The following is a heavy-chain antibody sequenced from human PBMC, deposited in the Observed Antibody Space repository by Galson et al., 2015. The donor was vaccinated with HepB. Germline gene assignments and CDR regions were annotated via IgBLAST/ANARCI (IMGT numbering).Heavy chain of an antibody. J-gene: IGHJ3*01. CDR2: IYPGDSNT. Sequence: QSGAEVKKPGESLKISCKGSGYFFTNHWIGWVRQMPGKGLEWMGIIYPGDSNTIYSPSFQGQVTISADKSISTAYLQWSSLKASDTAMYYCAPRDYDVWRDVLLGTAFDLWGQATKGTGS. CDR3: APRDYDVWRDVLLGTAFDL. D-gene: IGHD3-3*01. CDR1: GYFFTNHW. V-gene: IGHV5-51*01.